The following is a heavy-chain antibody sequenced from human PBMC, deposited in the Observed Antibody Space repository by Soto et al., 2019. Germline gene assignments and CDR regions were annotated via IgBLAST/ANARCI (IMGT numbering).Heavy chain of an antibody. CDR1: GGTFSSYA. Sequence: QVQLVQSGAEVKKPGSSVKVSCKASGGTFSSYAISWVRQAPGQGLEWMGGIIPIFGTANYAQKFQGRVTITADESTSTAYMELSSLRSEGTAVYYCARASTYCGGDCYPLLDVWGQGTTVTVSS. J-gene: IGHJ6*02. CDR2: IIPIFGTA. D-gene: IGHD2-21*02. V-gene: IGHV1-69*01. CDR3: ARASTYCGGDCYPLLDV.